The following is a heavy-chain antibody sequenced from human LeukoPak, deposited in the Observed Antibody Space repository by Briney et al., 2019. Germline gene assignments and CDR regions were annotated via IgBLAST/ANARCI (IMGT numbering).Heavy chain of an antibody. CDR1: VYTFTTYY. CDR3: ARGYGSGSYYLLYYFDY. D-gene: IGHD3-10*01. V-gene: IGHV1-46*01. CDR2: INPSGGST. Sequence: ASVKVSCKASVYTFTTYYMLWVRQAPGQGLEWMGIINPSGGSTSYAQKFQGRVTMTRDTSTSTVYMELSSLRSEDTAVYYCARGYGSGSYYLLYYFDYWGQGTLVTVSS. J-gene: IGHJ4*02.